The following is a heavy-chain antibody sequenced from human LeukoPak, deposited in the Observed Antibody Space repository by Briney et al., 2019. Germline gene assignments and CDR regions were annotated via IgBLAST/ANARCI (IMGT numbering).Heavy chain of an antibody. Sequence: ASVKVSCKASGYTFTSYDINWVRQATGQGLEWMGWMNPNSGNTGYAQKFQGRVTMTRNTSISTAYMELRSLRSDDTAVYYCARVSYSSSSSNWFDPWGQGTLVTVSS. D-gene: IGHD6-13*01. CDR3: ARVSYSSSSSNWFDP. CDR2: MNPNSGNT. V-gene: IGHV1-8*01. J-gene: IGHJ5*02. CDR1: GYTFTSYD.